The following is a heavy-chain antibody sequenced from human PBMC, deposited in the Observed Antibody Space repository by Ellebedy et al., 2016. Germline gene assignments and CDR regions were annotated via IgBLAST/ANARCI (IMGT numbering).Heavy chain of an antibody. D-gene: IGHD2-21*02. CDR3: ARVTFHPPMTAYFDF. J-gene: IGHJ4*02. CDR2: IYHSGST. Sequence: SETLSLTCAVSGGSISSNNWWSWVRQPPGKGLEWIGEIYHSGSTNYNPSLQSRVTISEDKSKKEFSLKLSPVTAADTAVYYCARVTFHPPMTAYFDFWGQGTLVTVSS. V-gene: IGHV4-4*02. CDR1: GGSISSNNW.